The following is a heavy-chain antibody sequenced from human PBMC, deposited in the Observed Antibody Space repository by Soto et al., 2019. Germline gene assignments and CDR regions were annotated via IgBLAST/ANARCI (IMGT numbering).Heavy chain of an antibody. CDR1: GLPFRSFS. Sequence: GGALRLSFSAPGLPFRSFSFHWGPPGPRKGLEWVAVISYDGSNKYYADSVKGRFTISRDNSKNTLYLQMNSLRAEDTAVYYCARARNIAAAGTLFDYWGQGTLVTVSS. CDR3: ARARNIAAAGTLFDY. J-gene: IGHJ4*02. D-gene: IGHD6-13*01. CDR2: ISYDGSNK. V-gene: IGHV3-30-3*01.